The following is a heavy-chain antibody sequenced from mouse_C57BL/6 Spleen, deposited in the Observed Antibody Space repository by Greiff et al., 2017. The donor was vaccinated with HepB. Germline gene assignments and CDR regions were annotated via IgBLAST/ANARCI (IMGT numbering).Heavy chain of an antibody. CDR1: GFTFSDYY. CDR3: ARRQTGFWFAY. V-gene: IGHV5-12*01. Sequence: DVQLVESGGGLVQPGGSLKLSCAASGFTFSDYYMYWVRQTPEKRLEWVAYISNGGGSTYYPDTVKGRFTISRDNAKNTLYLQMSRLKSEDTAMYYCARRQTGFWFAYWGQGTLVTVSA. D-gene: IGHD4-1*01. CDR2: ISNGGGST. J-gene: IGHJ3*01.